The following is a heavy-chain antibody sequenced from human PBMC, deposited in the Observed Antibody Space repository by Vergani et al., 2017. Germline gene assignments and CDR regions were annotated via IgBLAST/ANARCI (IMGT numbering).Heavy chain of an antibody. Sequence: QVQLVESGGGVVQPGRSLRLSCAASGFTFSSYGMHWVRQAPGKGLVWVAVIWYDGSNKYYADSVKGRFTISRDNSKNTLYLQMNSLRAEDTAVYYCARDLDSSGWYHYGMDVWGQGTTVTVSS. D-gene: IGHD6-19*01. V-gene: IGHV3-33*01. CDR1: GFTFSSYG. J-gene: IGHJ6*02. CDR2: IWYDGSNK. CDR3: ARDLDSSGWYHYGMDV.